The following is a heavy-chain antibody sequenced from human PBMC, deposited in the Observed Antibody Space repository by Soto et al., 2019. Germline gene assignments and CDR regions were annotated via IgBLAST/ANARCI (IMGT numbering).Heavy chain of an antibody. CDR1: GFTFSSYA. D-gene: IGHD2-2*01. J-gene: IGHJ5*02. CDR3: VKTVVVPAAMSVPFDP. V-gene: IGHV3-23*01. CDR2: ISGSGGST. Sequence: EVQLLESGGGLVQPGGSLRLSCAASGFTFSSYAMSWVRQAPGKGLEWVSAISGSGGSTYYADSVKGRFTISRDNSQYTRNLQMTVLRAEDMAVYYCVKTVVVPAAMSVPFDPWGQGTLVTVSS.